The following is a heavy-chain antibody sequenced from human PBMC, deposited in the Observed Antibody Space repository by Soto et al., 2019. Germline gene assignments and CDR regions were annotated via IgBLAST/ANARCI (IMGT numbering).Heavy chain of an antibody. CDR3: ARDHDESGWPLDY. D-gene: IGHD6-19*01. CDR2: IYSGGST. J-gene: IGHJ4*02. V-gene: IGHV3-66*01. CDR1: GFTVSGNY. Sequence: EVQLVESGGGLVQPGGSLSLSCAASGFTVSGNYMSWVRQAPGKGLEWVSVIYSGGSTYYADSVKGRFTISRDSSKNTVYLQMNSLRAEDTAVYYCARDHDESGWPLDYWGQGTLVTVSS.